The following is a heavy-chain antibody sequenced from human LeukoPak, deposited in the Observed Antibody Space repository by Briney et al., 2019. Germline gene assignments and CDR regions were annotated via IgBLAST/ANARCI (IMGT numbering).Heavy chain of an antibody. CDR1: GYIFTGYY. Sequence: ASVKVSCKASGYIFTGYYMHWVRQAPGQGLEWMGWINPNSGDTNYAQKFQGRVTMTRDTSISTAYMELSRLRSDDTAVYYCARNRNIRGPREAFDYWGQGTLVTVSS. CDR2: INPNSGDT. D-gene: IGHD3-10*01. J-gene: IGHJ4*02. CDR3: ARNRNIRGPREAFDY. V-gene: IGHV1-2*02.